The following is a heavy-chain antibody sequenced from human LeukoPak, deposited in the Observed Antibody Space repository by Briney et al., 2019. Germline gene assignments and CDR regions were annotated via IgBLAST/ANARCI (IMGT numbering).Heavy chain of an antibody. CDR1: GGTFSSYA. V-gene: IGHV1-69*04. Sequence: GASVKVSCKAYGGTFSSYAISWVRQAPGQGLEWMGRIIPILGIANYAQKFQGRVTITADKSTSTAYMELSSLRSEDTAVYYCARGATLYYFDYWGQGTLVTVSS. CDR3: ARGATLYYFDY. D-gene: IGHD1-26*01. J-gene: IGHJ4*02. CDR2: IIPILGIA.